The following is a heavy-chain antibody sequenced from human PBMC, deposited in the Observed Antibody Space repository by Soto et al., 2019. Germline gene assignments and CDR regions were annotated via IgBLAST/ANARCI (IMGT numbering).Heavy chain of an antibody. CDR3: ARGAAARTPHYYYYYGMDV. Sequence: NPSETLSLTCTVSGGSISSYYWSWIRQPPGKGLEWIGYIYYSGSTNYNPSLKSRVTISVDTSKNQFSLKLSSVTAADTAVYYCARGAAARTPHYYYYYGMDVWGQGTTVTVSS. V-gene: IGHV4-59*01. CDR1: GGSISSYY. J-gene: IGHJ6*02. D-gene: IGHD6-13*01. CDR2: IYYSGST.